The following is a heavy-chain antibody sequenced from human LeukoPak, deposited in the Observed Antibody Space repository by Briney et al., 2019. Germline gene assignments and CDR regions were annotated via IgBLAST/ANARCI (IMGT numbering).Heavy chain of an antibody. CDR3: ARTGHSSGWSAYFDF. V-gene: IGHV3-7*01. D-gene: IGHD6-19*01. J-gene: IGHJ4*02. CDR2: IKQAGSEK. CDR1: GFTFSNYW. Sequence: GGSLRLSCAASGFTFSNYWMSWVCQAPGKGLEWVANIKQAGSEKYYVDSVKGRFTISRDNAKNSLYLQMNSLRAEDTAVYYCARTGHSSGWSAYFDFWGQGTLVTVSS.